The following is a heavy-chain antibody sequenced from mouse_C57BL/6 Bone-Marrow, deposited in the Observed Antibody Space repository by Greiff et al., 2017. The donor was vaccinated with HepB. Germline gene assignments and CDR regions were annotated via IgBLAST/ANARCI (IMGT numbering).Heavy chain of an antibody. V-gene: IGHV5-12*01. Sequence: EVKLVESGGGLVQPGGSLKLSCAASGFTFSDYYMYWVRQTPEKRLEWVAYISNGGGSTYYPDTVKGRFTISRDNAKNTLYRQMSRLKSEDTAMYYCARQGDYDGDWYFDVWGTGTTVTVSS. CDR2: ISNGGGST. J-gene: IGHJ1*03. CDR3: ARQGDYDGDWYFDV. CDR1: GFTFSDYY. D-gene: IGHD2-4*01.